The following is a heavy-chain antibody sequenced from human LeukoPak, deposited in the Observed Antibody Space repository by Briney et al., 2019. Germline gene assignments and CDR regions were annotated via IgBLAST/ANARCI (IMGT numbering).Heavy chain of an antibody. J-gene: IGHJ3*02. CDR1: GYTFTSYD. V-gene: IGHV1-8*01. Sequence: ASVKVSCKASGYTFTSYDINWVRQATGQGLEWMGWMDPNSGNTGYAQKFQGRVTITRNTSISTAYMELSSLRSEDTAVYYCARGRFRRDAFDIWGQGTMVTVSS. CDR2: MDPNSGNT. CDR3: ARGRFRRDAFDI.